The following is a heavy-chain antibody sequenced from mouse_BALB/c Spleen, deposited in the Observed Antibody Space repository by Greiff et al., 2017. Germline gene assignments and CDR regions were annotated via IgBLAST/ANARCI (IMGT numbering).Heavy chain of an antibody. CDR2: ISSGGSYT. CDR3: ARYDYDGYYYAMDY. CDR1: GFTFSSYA. V-gene: IGHV5-9-4*01. D-gene: IGHD2-4*01. Sequence: EVQVVESGGGLVKPGGSLKLSCAASGFTFSSYAMSWVRQSPEKRLEWVAEISSGGSYTYYPDTVTGRFTISRDNAKNTLYLEMSSLRSEDTAMYYCARYDYDGYYYAMDYWGQGTSVTVSS. J-gene: IGHJ4*01.